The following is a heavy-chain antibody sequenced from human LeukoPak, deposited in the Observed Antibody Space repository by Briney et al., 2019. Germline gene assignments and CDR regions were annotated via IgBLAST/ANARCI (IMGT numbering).Heavy chain of an antibody. CDR1: GGTFSSYA. CDR2: IIPIFGTA. D-gene: IGHD3-22*01. CDR3: ARGWDYDSGGRPTAYVY. V-gene: IGHV1-69*13. Sequence: GASVKVSCKASGGTFSSYAISWVRQAPGQGPEWMGGIIPIFGTANYAQKFQGKVTITADESTSTAYMELSSLRSEDTAVYYCARGWDYDSGGRPTAYVYWGQGTLVSVSS. J-gene: IGHJ4*02.